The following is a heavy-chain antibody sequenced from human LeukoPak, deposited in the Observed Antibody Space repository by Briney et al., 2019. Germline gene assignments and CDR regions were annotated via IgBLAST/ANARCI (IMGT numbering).Heavy chain of an antibody. J-gene: IGHJ5*02. D-gene: IGHD1-1*01. V-gene: IGHV3-48*04. CDR1: GFTFSSYS. CDR2: ISSSGSTI. Sequence: GGSLRLSCAASGFTFSSYSMNWVRQAPGKGLDWVSYISSSGSTIYSADSVKGRFTISRDNAKNLLYLQMNSLRAEDTAVYYCARDAGINWFDPWGQGTLVTVSS. CDR3: ARDAGINWFDP.